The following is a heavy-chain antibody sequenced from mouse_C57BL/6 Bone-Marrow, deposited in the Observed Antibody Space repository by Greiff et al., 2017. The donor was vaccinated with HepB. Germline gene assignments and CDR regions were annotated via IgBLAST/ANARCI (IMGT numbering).Heavy chain of an antibody. CDR3: ARLGRDY. V-gene: IGHV1-82*01. CDR2: IYPGDGDT. Sequence: VQLQESGPELVKPGASVKISCKASGYAFSSSWMNWVKQRPGKGLEWGGRIYPGDGDTNYNGKFKGKATMTADKSSSTAYMQLSSLTSEDSAVYVCARLGRDYWGQGTTLTVSS. CDR1: GYAFSSSW. D-gene: IGHD4-1*01. J-gene: IGHJ2*01.